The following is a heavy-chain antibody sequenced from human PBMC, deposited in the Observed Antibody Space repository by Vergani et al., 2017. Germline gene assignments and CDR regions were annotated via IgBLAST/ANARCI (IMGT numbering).Heavy chain of an antibody. V-gene: IGHV1-24*01. CDR1: GYTLTELS. Sequence: QVQLVQSGAEVKKPGASVKVSCKVSGYTLTELSMHWVRQAPGKGLEWMGGFDPEDGETIYAQKFQGRVTMTTDTSTDTAYMELSSLRTEDTAVYYCATSMMVRGVIILDYWGQGTLGTVSS. CDR3: ATSMMVRGVIILDY. CDR2: FDPEDGET. D-gene: IGHD3-10*01. J-gene: IGHJ4*02.